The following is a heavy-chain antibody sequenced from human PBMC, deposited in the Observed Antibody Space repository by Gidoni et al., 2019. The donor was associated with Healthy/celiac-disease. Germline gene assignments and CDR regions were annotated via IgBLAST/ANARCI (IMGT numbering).Heavy chain of an antibody. CDR3: ARTYGDYAYYYGMDV. CDR2: ISSSSNYI. CDR1: GFTFSSYS. V-gene: IGHV3-21*01. D-gene: IGHD4-17*01. Sequence: EVQLVESGGGLVKPGGSLRLSCAASGFTFSSYSMNWVRQAPGKGLEWVSSISSSSNYIYYADSVKGRFTISRDNAKNSPYLQMNSLRAEDTAVYYCARTYGDYAYYYGMDVWGQGTTVTVSS. J-gene: IGHJ6*02.